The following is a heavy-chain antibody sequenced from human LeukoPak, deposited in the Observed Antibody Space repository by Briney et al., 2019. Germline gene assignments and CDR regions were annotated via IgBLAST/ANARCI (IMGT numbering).Heavy chain of an antibody. CDR2: INHSGST. CDR3: ARGRRTTATTWWFDP. Sequence: SETLSLTCAVYGGSFSGYYWSWIRQPPGKGLEWIGEINHSGSTNHNPSLKSLVTISVDTSKNQFSLKLSSVTAADTAVYYCARGRRTTATTWWFDPWGQGTLVTVSS. D-gene: IGHD1-1*01. V-gene: IGHV4-34*01. CDR1: GGSFSGYY. J-gene: IGHJ5*02.